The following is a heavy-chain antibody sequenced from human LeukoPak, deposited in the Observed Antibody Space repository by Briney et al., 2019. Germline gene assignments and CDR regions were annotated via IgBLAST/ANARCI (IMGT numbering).Heavy chain of an antibody. CDR2: ISSSSSYI. Sequence: GGSLRLSCAASGFTFSSYSMNWVRQAPGEGLEWVSSISSSSSYIYYADSVKGRFTISRDNAKNSLYLQMNSLRAEDTAVYYCARRDYYYYYMDVWGKGTTVTVSS. J-gene: IGHJ6*03. V-gene: IGHV3-21*01. CDR3: ARRDYYYYYMDV. CDR1: GFTFSSYS.